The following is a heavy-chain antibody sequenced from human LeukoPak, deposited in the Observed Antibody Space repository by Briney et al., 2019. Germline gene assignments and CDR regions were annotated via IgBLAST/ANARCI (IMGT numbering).Heavy chain of an antibody. D-gene: IGHD2-2*03. Sequence: ASVKVSCKASGYTFTSYGISWVRQAPGQGLEWMGWISAYNGNTNYAQKLQGRVTMTTDTSTSTAYMELRSLRSDDTAVYYCARDLAPLMDIVVVPAYYWGQGTLVTVSS. J-gene: IGHJ4*02. CDR3: ARDLAPLMDIVVVPAYY. CDR1: GYTFTSYG. V-gene: IGHV1-18*01. CDR2: ISAYNGNT.